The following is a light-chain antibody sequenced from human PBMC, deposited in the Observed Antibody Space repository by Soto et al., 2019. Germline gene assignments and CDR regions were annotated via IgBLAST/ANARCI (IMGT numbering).Light chain of an antibody. CDR1: QSIGSW. Sequence: DIQMTQSPSTLSASVGDGVTITCRASQSIGSWLAWYQQKPGKAPKLLIYDASSLESGVPSRFSGSGSGTEFTLTISSLQPDDFATYYCQQYNSYPWTFGQGTKVEIK. J-gene: IGKJ1*01. CDR3: QQYNSYPWT. CDR2: DAS. V-gene: IGKV1-5*01.